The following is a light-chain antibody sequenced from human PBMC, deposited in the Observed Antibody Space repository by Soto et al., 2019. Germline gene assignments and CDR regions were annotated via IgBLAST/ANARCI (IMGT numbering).Light chain of an antibody. V-gene: IGLV2-14*01. J-gene: IGLJ1*01. CDR3: SSYTSSSTLYV. CDR2: EVS. CDR1: SSDVGGYNY. Sequence: LTQPASVSGSPGQSITISCTGTSSDVGGYNYVSWYQQHPGKAPKLMIYEVSNRPSGVSNRFSGSKSGNTASLTISGLQAEDEADYYCSSYTSSSTLYVFGTGTKSPS.